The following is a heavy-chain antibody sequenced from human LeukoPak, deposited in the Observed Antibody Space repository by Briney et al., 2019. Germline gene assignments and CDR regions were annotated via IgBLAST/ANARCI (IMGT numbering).Heavy chain of an antibody. D-gene: IGHD3-10*01. V-gene: IGHV3-23*01. Sequence: GGSLRLSCAASGFTFSSYAMSWVRQAPGKGLEWVSGIGAGGTFTYYADSVKGRFTISRDNSKNTLDLQMNSLRAEDTALYYCAKTYYYVSGSYSPWGQGTLVTVSS. CDR1: GFTFSSYA. CDR2: IGAGGTFT. CDR3: AKTYYYVSGSYSP. J-gene: IGHJ5*02.